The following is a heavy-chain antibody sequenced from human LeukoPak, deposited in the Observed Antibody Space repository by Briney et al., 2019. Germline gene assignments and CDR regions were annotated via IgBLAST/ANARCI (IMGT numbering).Heavy chain of an antibody. CDR1: GFTFSTYG. D-gene: IGHD5-24*01. CDR2: TWYDGSNK. Sequence: GGSLRLSCAASGFTFSTYGMHWVRQAPGKGLEWVAATWYDGSNKYYADSVKGRFTIPRDNSKNTLYLQMNSLRAEDTAVYYCARMGGYNLYYYYGMDIWGQGTTVTVSS. J-gene: IGHJ6*02. V-gene: IGHV3-33*01. CDR3: ARMGGYNLYYYYGMDI.